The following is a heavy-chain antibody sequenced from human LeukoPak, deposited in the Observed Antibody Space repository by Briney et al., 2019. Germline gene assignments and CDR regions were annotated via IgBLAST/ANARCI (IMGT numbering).Heavy chain of an antibody. CDR1: GGSFSGYY. D-gene: IGHD5-24*01. CDR3: ARGRRWLRSHYFDY. J-gene: IGHJ4*02. Sequence: SETLSLTCAVYGGSFSGYYWSWIRQPPGKGLEWIGEINHSGSTNYNPSLKSRVTISVDTSKNQFSLKLSSVTAADTAVYYCARGRRWLRSHYFDYWGQGTLVTVSS. V-gene: IGHV4-34*01. CDR2: INHSGST.